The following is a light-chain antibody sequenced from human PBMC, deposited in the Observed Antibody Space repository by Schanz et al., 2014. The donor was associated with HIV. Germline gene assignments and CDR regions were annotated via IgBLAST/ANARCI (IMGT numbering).Light chain of an antibody. CDR2: EGS. V-gene: IGLV2-14*02. J-gene: IGLJ2*01. CDR1: SSDVGSYNL. CDR3: SSHAGRNSFVV. Sequence: QSALTQPASVSGSPGQSITISCTGTSSDVGSYNLVSWYQQHPGKAPKLMIYEGSKRPSGVSDRFSGSKSGNTASLTISGLQTDDEADYYCSSHAGRNSFVVFGGGTKLTVL.